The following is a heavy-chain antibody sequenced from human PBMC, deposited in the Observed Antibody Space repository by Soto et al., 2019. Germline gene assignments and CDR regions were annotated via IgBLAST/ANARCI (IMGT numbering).Heavy chain of an antibody. CDR2: IYPGDSDT. Sequence: GESLKISCKASGYDFTSYWIGWVRQKPGKGLEWMGMIYPGDSDTRDSPSFQGQVTISADKSTTSAYLQWSSLKASDTAMYYCARLQAAAGDNDLTFDYWGQGTLVTVSS. CDR1: GYDFTSYW. D-gene: IGHD6-13*01. V-gene: IGHV5-51*01. CDR3: ARLQAAAGDNDLTFDY. J-gene: IGHJ4*02.